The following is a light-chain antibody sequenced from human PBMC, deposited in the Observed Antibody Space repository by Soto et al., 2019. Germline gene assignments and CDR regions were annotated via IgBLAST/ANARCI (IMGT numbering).Light chain of an antibody. Sequence: QSALTQPASVSGSPGQSITISCTGTSSDVGGYNYVSWYQQHPGKAPKLMIYEDSNRPSGVSNRFSGSKSGNTTSLTISGLQAEDDADYYCSSYTSSSTRVFGGGTKLTVL. J-gene: IGLJ3*02. CDR3: SSYTSSSTRV. CDR2: EDS. CDR1: SSDVGGYNY. V-gene: IGLV2-14*01.